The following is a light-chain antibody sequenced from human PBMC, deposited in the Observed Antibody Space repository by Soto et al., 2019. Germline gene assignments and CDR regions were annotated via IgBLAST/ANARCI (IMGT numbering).Light chain of an antibody. J-gene: IGKJ1*01. CDR3: QQYGTSPRT. CDR2: GVS. Sequence: EIVLTQSPGTLSLSPGEGATLSCMASQSVRYNYLAWYQQKPGQAPRLLIYGVSTRATGIPDRFSGSGSGTDFTLTISRLDPEDFAVYYCQQYGTSPRTFGQGTKVDI. CDR1: QSVRYNY. V-gene: IGKV3-20*01.